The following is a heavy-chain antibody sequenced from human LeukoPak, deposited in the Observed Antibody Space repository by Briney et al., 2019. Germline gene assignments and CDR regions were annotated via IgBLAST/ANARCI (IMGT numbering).Heavy chain of an antibody. J-gene: IGHJ4*02. CDR2: IHSTGTT. CDR3: ARHDEDCNGQYCLLLSFDS. CDR1: GGSISGYY. V-gene: IGHV4-59*08. Sequence: PSETLSLTCTVSGGSISGYYWSWIRQTPGQAPEWIGCIHSTGTTDYHPSLRRRVTISVDTSKNQFSLKLNSVTAADTAVYYCARHDEDCNGQYCLLLSFDSWGQGALVTVSS. D-gene: IGHD2-21*01.